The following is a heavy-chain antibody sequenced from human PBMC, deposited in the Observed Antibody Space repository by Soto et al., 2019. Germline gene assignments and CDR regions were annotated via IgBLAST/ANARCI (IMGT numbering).Heavy chain of an antibody. D-gene: IGHD4-4*01. CDR3: ATAQAALQQFLGL. V-gene: IGHV4-39*07. CDR2: IYYSGST. Sequence: TSETLSLTCTVSGGSISSSSYFWGWIRQPPGKGLEWIGSIYYSGSTYYNPSLKSRVTVSVDTSKNQFSLKLSSVTAADTAVYFCATAQAALQQFLGLWGQGTLVTVSS. J-gene: IGHJ4*02. CDR1: GGSISSSSYF.